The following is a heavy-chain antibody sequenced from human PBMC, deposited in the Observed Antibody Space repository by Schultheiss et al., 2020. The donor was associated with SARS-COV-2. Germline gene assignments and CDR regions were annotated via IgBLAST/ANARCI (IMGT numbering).Heavy chain of an antibody. CDR1: GVSISSYC. V-gene: IGHV4-59*08. CDR2: IHDSGIT. D-gene: IGHD2-8*02. J-gene: IGHJ5*02. CDR3: ARRRSDGNWWLDT. Sequence: SQTLSLTCTVSGVSISSYCWNWIRQSPGKGLEWIGFIHDSGITNYNPSLNSRVTISVDTSKNQFSLKLTSVIAADTAVYYCARRRSDGNWWLDTWGQGTLVTVSS.